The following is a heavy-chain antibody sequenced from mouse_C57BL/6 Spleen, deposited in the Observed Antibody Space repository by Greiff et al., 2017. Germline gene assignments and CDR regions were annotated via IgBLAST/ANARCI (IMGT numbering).Heavy chain of an antibody. V-gene: IGHV1-64*01. CDR3: ARGYDYDERGHYYAMDY. J-gene: IGHJ4*01. Sequence: QVQLQQPGAELVKPGASVKLSCKASGYTFTSYWMHWVKQRPGQGLEWIGMIHPNSGSTNYNEKFKSKATLTVDKSSSTAYMQLSSLTSEDSAVYYCARGYDYDERGHYYAMDYWGQGTSVTVSS. CDR1: GYTFTSYW. CDR2: IHPNSGST. D-gene: IGHD2-4*01.